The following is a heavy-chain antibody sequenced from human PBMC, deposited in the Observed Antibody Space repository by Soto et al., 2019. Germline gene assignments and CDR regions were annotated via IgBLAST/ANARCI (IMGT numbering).Heavy chain of an antibody. CDR1: GGSISSGGYY. CDR2: IYYSGST. D-gene: IGHD1-1*01. V-gene: IGHV4-31*03. J-gene: IGHJ3*02. Sequence: PSETLSLTCTVSGGSISSGGYYWSWIRQHPGKGLEWIGYIYYSGSTYYNPSLKSRVTISVDTSKNQFSLKLSSVTAADTAVYYCASNSNIGSAFDIWGQGTMVTVSS. CDR3: ASNSNIGSAFDI.